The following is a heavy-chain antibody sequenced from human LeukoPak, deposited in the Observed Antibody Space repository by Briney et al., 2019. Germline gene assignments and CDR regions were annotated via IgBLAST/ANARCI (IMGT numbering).Heavy chain of an antibody. CDR2: IWSDGNNR. Sequence: GGCLTLSCAASGFTFRNYGMHWVRQATGKGLEWVSFIWSDGNNRFYADSVKGRFTISRDNSKNMLYLQMDSLRPEDTALYYCAKDPGASVSGFHMDVWGKGTTVIVSS. V-gene: IGHV3-30*02. CDR1: GFTFRNYG. D-gene: IGHD2-8*02. CDR3: AKDPGASVSGFHMDV. J-gene: IGHJ6*03.